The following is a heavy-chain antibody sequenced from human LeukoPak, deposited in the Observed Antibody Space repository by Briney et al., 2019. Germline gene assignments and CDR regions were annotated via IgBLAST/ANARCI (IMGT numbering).Heavy chain of an antibody. CDR3: AKDQRITVVRGVYFDY. V-gene: IGHV3-23*01. J-gene: IGHJ4*02. D-gene: IGHD4-23*01. CDR2: ISGCDGST. Sequence: GGSLRLSCAASGFTFSSYAMSWVRQAPGKGLEGVSAISGCDGSTYYADSLKGRFTISRDNSKNTLYLQMNSLRAEDTAVYYCAKDQRITVVRGVYFDYWGQGTLVTVSS. CDR1: GFTFSSYA.